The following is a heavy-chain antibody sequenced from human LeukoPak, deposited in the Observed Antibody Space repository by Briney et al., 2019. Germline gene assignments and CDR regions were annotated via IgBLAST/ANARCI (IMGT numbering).Heavy chain of an antibody. CDR1: GFTFNNYA. CDR3: AREGGGLTVAGRRGIDY. V-gene: IGHV3-23*01. J-gene: IGHJ4*01. CDR2: VISNGGST. D-gene: IGHD6-19*01. Sequence: GGSLRLSCAASGFTFNNYAMTWVRQAPGEGLQWVSSVISNGGSTYHADSVRGRFTISRDNSKNTLYLQMNSLRAEDTAIYYCAREGGGLTVAGRRGIDYWGHGSLVTVSS.